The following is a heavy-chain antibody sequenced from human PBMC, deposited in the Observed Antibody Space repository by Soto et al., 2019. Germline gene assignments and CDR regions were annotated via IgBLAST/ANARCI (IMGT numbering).Heavy chain of an antibody. D-gene: IGHD6-19*01. Sequence: QVQVLESGGGLVKPGGSLRLSCAASGFTFSDHYMSWIRQSPGNGLEWLSYISSDGSTISYADSVKGRFTVSRDNAKNSLLLQMNSLRAEDTAVYYCARDRGGAGPYYFDYWGQGTLVTVSS. CDR3: ARDRGGAGPYYFDY. V-gene: IGHV3-11*01. J-gene: IGHJ4*02. CDR2: ISSDGSTI. CDR1: GFTFSDHY.